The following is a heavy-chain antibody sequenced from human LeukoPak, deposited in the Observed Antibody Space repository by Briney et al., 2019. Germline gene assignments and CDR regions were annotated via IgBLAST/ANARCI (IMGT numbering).Heavy chain of an antibody. D-gene: IGHD3-10*01. V-gene: IGHV1-3*03. CDR3: ARDGYYGSGTYYYYYMDV. Sequence: ASVKVSCKASGYTFTSYAMHWVRQTPGQRLEWMGWINAGNGNTKYSQEFQGRVTITGDTSASTAYMELSSLRSEDMAVYYCARDGYYGSGTYYYYYMDVWGKGTTVTVSS. J-gene: IGHJ6*03. CDR2: INAGNGNT. CDR1: GYTFTSYA.